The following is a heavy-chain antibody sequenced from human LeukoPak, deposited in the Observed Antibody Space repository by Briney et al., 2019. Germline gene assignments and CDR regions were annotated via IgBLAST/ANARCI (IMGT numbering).Heavy chain of an antibody. Sequence: ASVKVSCKASGYTFNSYGISWVRQAPGQGLEWMGIINPSGGSTSYAQKFQGRVTMTRDMSTSTVYMELSSLRSEDTAVYYCARDFERGYYFDYWGQGTLVTVSS. CDR1: GYTFNSYG. J-gene: IGHJ4*02. CDR2: INPSGGST. D-gene: IGHD1-1*01. CDR3: ARDFERGYYFDY. V-gene: IGHV1-46*02.